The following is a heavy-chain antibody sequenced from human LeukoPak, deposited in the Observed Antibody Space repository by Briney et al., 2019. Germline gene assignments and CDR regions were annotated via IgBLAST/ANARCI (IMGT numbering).Heavy chain of an antibody. V-gene: IGHV4-34*01. CDR2: INHRGST. D-gene: IGHD3-22*01. Sequence: PSETLSLTCAVYGGSFSGYYWSWIRQPPGKGLEWIGEINHRGSTNYNPSLKSRVTMSVDTSKNQFSLKLSSVTAADTAVYYCARDYYDSSGYPTHDYWGQGTLVTVSS. J-gene: IGHJ4*02. CDR3: ARDYYDSSGYPTHDY. CDR1: GGSFSGYY.